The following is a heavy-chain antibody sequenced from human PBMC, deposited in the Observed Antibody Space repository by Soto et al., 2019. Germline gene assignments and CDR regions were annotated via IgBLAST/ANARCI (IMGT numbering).Heavy chain of an antibody. V-gene: IGHV1-18*01. CDR1: GYSFTNYG. J-gene: IGHJ6*03. CDR2: ISAYNGDT. Sequence: QDQLVQSGGEVKKPGASVKVSCKASGYSFTNYGITWVRQAPGQGFEWMGWISAYNGDTNYAQKLQGTVTMTTDASPSTAYLELRSLRSDDTAVYYCARDRGVAPPVAGNTHYYYYMDVWGKGTTVTVSS. D-gene: IGHD6-19*01. CDR3: ARDRGVAPPVAGNTHYYYYMDV.